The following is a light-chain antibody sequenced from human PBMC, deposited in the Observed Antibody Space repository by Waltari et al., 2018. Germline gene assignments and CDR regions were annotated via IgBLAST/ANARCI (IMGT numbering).Light chain of an antibody. CDR2: EAT. Sequence: EIVLTQSPGTLSLSPGERATLSCRASQRVRRFLAWYQQKLGQAPRLLIYEATSRATGIPDRFSGRGFGTDFSLIISRLEPEDFAVYYCQKYGTLPATFGQGTKVEIK. CDR3: QKYGTLPAT. V-gene: IGKV3-20*01. J-gene: IGKJ1*01. CDR1: QRVRRF.